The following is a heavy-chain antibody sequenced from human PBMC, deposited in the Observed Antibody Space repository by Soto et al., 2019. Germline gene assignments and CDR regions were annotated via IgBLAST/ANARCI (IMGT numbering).Heavy chain of an antibody. Sequence: PGESLKISCKGSGYSFAGYWITWVRQMPGKGLEWMGRIDPSDSQTYYSPSFRGHVTISAAKSITTVFLQWSSLRASDTAMYYCATFYDSSGYSDYWGQGTLVTVSS. CDR1: GYSFAGYW. J-gene: IGHJ4*02. D-gene: IGHD3-22*01. CDR2: IDPSDSQT. CDR3: ATFYDSSGYSDY. V-gene: IGHV5-10-1*01.